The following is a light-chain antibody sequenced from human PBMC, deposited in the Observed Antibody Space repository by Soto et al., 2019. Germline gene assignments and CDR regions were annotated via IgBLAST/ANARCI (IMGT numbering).Light chain of an antibody. CDR3: QSYDSSLSGSV. CDR1: RSSIGTDYD. CDR2: GNS. J-gene: IGLJ1*01. V-gene: IGLV1-40*01. Sequence: QSVLTQPPSVSGAPGQRVTISCTGSRSSIGTDYDVHWYQQLPGTAPKLLIYGNSNRPSGVPDRFSGSKSGTSASLAITGLQAEDEADYYCQSYDSSLSGSVFGTGTKLTVL.